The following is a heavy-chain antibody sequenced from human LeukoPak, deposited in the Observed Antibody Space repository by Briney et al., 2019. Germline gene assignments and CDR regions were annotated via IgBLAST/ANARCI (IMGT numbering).Heavy chain of an antibody. CDR2: ISDSGGST. D-gene: IGHD3-10*01. Sequence: PGGSLSLSCAVSGITLSNYGMSWVRQAPGKGLEWVAGISDSGGSTKYADSVKGRFTTSRDNPKNTLSLQMSSLRAEDTAVYFCAKRGVVIRVFLVGFHKEAYYFDSWGQGALVTVSS. CDR3: AKRGVVIRVFLVGFHKEAYYFDS. J-gene: IGHJ4*02. V-gene: IGHV3-23*01. CDR1: GITLSNYG.